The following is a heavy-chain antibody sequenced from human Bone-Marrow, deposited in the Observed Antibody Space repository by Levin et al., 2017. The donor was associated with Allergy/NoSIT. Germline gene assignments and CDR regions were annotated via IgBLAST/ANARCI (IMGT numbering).Heavy chain of an antibody. Sequence: SETLSLTCSVSGASTLINYWAWIRQPPGKGLEWIGYVHHSGSSNYNPSLKSRATISLDAPTNQFPLKLNSVTAADTAVYYCARDMKIAPPYYMDVWGKGTAVTVSS. CDR2: VHHSGSS. CDR3: ARDMKIAPPYYMDV. V-gene: IGHV4-59*01. CDR1: GASTLINY. J-gene: IGHJ6*03. D-gene: IGHD6-6*01.